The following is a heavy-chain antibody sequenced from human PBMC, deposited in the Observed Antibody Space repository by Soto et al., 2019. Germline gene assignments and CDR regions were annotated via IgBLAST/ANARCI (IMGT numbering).Heavy chain of an antibody. D-gene: IGHD6-25*01. CDR1: GGSISSYY. J-gene: IGHJ6*02. Sequence: QVQLQESGPGLVKPSETLSLTCTVSGGSISSYYWSWIRQPPGKGLEWIGYIYYSGSTNYNPSLTSRDTIAADTSKNQFSLKLSSVTAPDTAVYYCAREGVSSSGYYYYGMEVWGQGTTVTVSS. CDR2: IYYSGST. V-gene: IGHV4-59*01. CDR3: AREGVSSSGYYYYGMEV.